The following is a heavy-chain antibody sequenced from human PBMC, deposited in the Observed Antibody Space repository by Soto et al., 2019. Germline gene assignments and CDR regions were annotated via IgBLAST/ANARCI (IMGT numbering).Heavy chain of an antibody. CDR1: DFTFDGHG. D-gene: IGHD2-8*01. CDR2: ISPEGFNT. J-gene: IGHJ4*02. V-gene: IGHV3-23*01. Sequence: PGGSLRLSCAASDFTFDGHGMSWVRQAPGKGPEWVSTISPEGFNTHYADSVRSRFIISRDNSRNTVELHMSSLRVEDTAIYYCVSWVSAHFDYWGQGTPVTVSS. CDR3: VSWVSAHFDY.